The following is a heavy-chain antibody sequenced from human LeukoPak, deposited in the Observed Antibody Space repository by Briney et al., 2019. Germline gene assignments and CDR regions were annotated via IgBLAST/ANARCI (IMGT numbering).Heavy chain of an antibody. D-gene: IGHD2-21*02. CDR1: GFTFDDYA. CDR2: ISGDGGST. J-gene: IGHJ5*02. V-gene: IGHV3-43*02. Sequence: SGGSLRLSCAASGFTFDDYAMHWVRQAPGKGLEWVSLISGDGGSTYYADSVKGRFTISRDNSKNSLYLQMNSLRTEDTALYYCPKDKEGDKRGNWFDPWGQGTLVTVSS. CDR3: PKDKEGDKRGNWFDP.